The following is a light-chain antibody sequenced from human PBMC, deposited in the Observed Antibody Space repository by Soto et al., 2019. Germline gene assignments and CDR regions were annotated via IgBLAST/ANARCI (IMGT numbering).Light chain of an antibody. Sequence: DLQLTQSPSTLSASVGDRVTTTCRASQSISSWLAWYQQKPGKAPKFLIYKTSNLESGVPSRFSGSGSGTEFTLTISSLQPDDFATYYCQYYNNYCWTFGQGTKVEIK. V-gene: IGKV1-5*03. J-gene: IGKJ1*01. CDR1: QSISSW. CDR3: QYYNNYCWT. CDR2: KTS.